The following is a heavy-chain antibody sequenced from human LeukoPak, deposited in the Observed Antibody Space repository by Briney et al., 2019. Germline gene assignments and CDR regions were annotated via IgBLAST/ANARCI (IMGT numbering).Heavy chain of an antibody. Sequence: GGSLRLSCAASGFTFRDYWMSWVRQAPGKGLEWVANIKEDGSEKHYVDSVKGRFTISRDNAKNSLYLQSLYLQMNSLRAEDTAVYYCARAHYSSFDYWGQGTLVTVSS. D-gene: IGHD6-13*01. V-gene: IGHV3-7*01. CDR3: ARAHYSSFDY. J-gene: IGHJ4*02. CDR1: GFTFRDYW. CDR2: IKEDGSEK.